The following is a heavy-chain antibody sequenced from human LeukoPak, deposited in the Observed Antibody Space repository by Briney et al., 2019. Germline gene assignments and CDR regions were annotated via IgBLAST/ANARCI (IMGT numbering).Heavy chain of an antibody. J-gene: IGHJ5*02. CDR1: GGTFSSYA. CDR2: ISAYNGNT. Sequence: ASVKVSCKASGGTFSSYAISWVRQAPGQGLEWMGWISAYNGNTNYAQKLQGRVTMTTDTSTSTAYMELRSLRSDDTAVYYCARSLDFPSWFDPWGQGTLVTVSS. CDR3: ARSLDFPSWFDP. V-gene: IGHV1-18*01.